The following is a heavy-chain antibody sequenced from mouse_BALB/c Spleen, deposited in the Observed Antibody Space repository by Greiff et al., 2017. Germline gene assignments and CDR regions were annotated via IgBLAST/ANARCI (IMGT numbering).Heavy chain of an antibody. V-gene: IGHV1-77*01. J-gene: IGHJ3*01. CDR3: ARFLTTGPFAY. Sequence: QVQLQQSGAELARPGASVKLSCKASGYTFTDYYINWVKQRTGQGLEWIGEIYPGSGNTYYNEKFKGKATLTADKSSSTAYMQLSSLTSEDSAVYCCARFLTTGPFAYWGEGTLVTVSA. D-gene: IGHD2-12*01. CDR2: IYPGSGNT. CDR1: GYTFTDYY.